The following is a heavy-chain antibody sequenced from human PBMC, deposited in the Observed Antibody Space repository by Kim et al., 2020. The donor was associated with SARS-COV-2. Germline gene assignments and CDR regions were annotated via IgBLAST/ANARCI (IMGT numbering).Heavy chain of an antibody. Sequence: GGSLRLSCAASGFTVSSNYMSWVRQAPGKGLEWVSIIYSGGTTYYADSVKGRFTISRDSSKNTLYLQMNSLRAEDTAVYYCTSSAADDYWGQGTLVTVSS. D-gene: IGHD6-13*01. V-gene: IGHV3-66*01. CDR3: TSSAADDY. J-gene: IGHJ4*02. CDR2: IYSGGTT. CDR1: GFTVSSNY.